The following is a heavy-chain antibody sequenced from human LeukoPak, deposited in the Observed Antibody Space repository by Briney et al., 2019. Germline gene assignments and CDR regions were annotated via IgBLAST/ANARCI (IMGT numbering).Heavy chain of an antibody. CDR2: ISGSGGST. D-gene: IGHD6-13*01. J-gene: IGHJ6*03. Sequence: GSLRLSCAASGFTFSSYAMSWVRQAPGKGLEWVSAISGSGGSTYYADSVRGRFTISRDNAQYLAYLQMNSLRAEDTAVYYCARLDRADYSTSPVPYYNYYMNAWDKGTTVIVSS. V-gene: IGHV3-23*01. CDR1: GFTFSSYA. CDR3: ARLDRADYSTSPVPYYNYYMNA.